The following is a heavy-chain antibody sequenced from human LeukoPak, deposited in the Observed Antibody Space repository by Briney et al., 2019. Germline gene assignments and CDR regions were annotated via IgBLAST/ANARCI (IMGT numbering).Heavy chain of an antibody. D-gene: IGHD3-10*01. J-gene: IGHJ6*03. V-gene: IGHV4-59*01. Sequence: SETLSLTCTVSGGSISSYYWSWIRQPPGKGLEWIGYIYYSGSTNYNPSLKSRVTISVDTSKNQFSLKLSSVTAADTAVYYCARASTYYYGSGSHKYYYYYYMDVWGKGTTVTISS. CDR2: IYYSGST. CDR3: ARASTYYYGSGSHKYYYYYYMDV. CDR1: GGSISSYY.